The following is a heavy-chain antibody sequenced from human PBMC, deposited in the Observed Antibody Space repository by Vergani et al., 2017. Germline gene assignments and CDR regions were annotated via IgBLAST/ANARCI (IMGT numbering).Heavy chain of an antibody. CDR3: ARGGYLAVAGQDY. Sequence: EVQLVESGGGLVQPGGSLRLSCAASGFTVSSNYMSWVRQAPGKGLEWVSVIYSGGSTYYADSVKGRFTISRHNSKNTLYLQMNSLRVEDTAMYYCARGGYLAVAGQDYWGQGTLVTVSS. CDR2: IYSGGST. J-gene: IGHJ4*02. V-gene: IGHV3-53*04. D-gene: IGHD6-19*01. CDR1: GFTVSSNY.